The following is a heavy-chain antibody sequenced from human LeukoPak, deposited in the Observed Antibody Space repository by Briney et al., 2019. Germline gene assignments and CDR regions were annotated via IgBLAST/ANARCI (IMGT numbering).Heavy chain of an antibody. CDR1: GYSISSGYY. J-gene: IGHJ4*02. D-gene: IGHD3-22*01. CDR2: IYHSGST. CDR3: ARDPDYYDPGY. V-gene: IGHV4-38-2*02. Sequence: SETLSLTCTVSGYSISSGYYWAWIRQPPGKGLEWIGSIYHSGSTYYNPSLKSRVTISIDTSKSQFSLNLSSVTAADTAVYFCARDPDYYDPGYWGQGTLVTVSS.